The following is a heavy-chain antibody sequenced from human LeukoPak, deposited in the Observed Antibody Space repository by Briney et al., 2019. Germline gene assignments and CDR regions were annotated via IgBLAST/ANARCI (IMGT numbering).Heavy chain of an antibody. D-gene: IGHD6-13*01. J-gene: IGHJ3*02. V-gene: IGHV3-74*01. CDR3: ARDLNSGVSSSWSSGAFDI. CDR2: INSDGSST. CDR1: GFTFSSYW. Sequence: GGSLRLSCAASGFTFSSYWMHWGRQAPGKVLVWVSRINSDGSSTSYADSVKGRFTISRDNAKNTLYLQMNSLRAEDTAVYYCARDLNSGVSSSWSSGAFDIWGQGTMVTVSS.